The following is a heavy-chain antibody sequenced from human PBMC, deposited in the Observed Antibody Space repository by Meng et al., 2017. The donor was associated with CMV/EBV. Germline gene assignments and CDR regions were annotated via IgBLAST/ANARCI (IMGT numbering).Heavy chain of an antibody. D-gene: IGHD5-12*01. V-gene: IGHV4-39*07. Sequence: SETLSLTCTVSGGSISSSSYYWGWIRQPPGKGLEWIGSIYYSGSTYYNPSLKSRVTISVDTSKNQFSLKLSSVTAADTAVYYCASFAATTPEYYGMDVWGQGTTVTVSS. CDR2: IYYSGST. J-gene: IGHJ6*02. CDR3: ASFAATTPEYYGMDV. CDR1: GGSISSSSYY.